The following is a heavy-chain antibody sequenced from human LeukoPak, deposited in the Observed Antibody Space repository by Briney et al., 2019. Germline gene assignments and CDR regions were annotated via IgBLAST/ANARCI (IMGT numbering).Heavy chain of an antibody. D-gene: IGHD1-26*01. CDR2: ISGSGGST. Sequence: GGSLRLSCAASGFTFSSYAMSWVRQAPGKGLEWVSAISGSGGSTYYADSVKGRFTISRDNSKNTLYLQMSSLRAEDTAVYYCAKVPSGSYYDQAYFDYWGQGTLVTVSS. V-gene: IGHV3-23*01. J-gene: IGHJ4*02. CDR1: GFTFSSYA. CDR3: AKVPSGSYYDQAYFDY.